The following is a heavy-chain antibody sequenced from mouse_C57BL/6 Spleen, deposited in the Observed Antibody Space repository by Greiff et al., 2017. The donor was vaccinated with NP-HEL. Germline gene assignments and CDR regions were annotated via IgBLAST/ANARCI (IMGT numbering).Heavy chain of an antibody. V-gene: IGHV7-3*01. D-gene: IGHD1-1*01. CDR3: ARSYYYGSGFAY. CDR1: GFTFTDYY. Sequence: EVKLQESGGGLVQPGGSLSLSCAASGFTFTDYYMSWVRQPPGKALEWLGFIRNKANGYTTEYSASVTGRFTISRDNSQSILYLQMNALRAEDSATYYCARSYYYGSGFAYWGQGTLVTVSA. J-gene: IGHJ3*01. CDR2: IRNKANGYTT.